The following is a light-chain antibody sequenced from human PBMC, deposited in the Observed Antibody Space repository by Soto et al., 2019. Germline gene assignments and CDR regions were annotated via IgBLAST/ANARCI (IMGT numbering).Light chain of an antibody. CDR1: QGISSA. CDR2: DAS. V-gene: IGKV1-13*02. Sequence: AIQLTQSPSSLSASVGDRVTITCRASQGISSALGWYQQKPGKAPKLLIYDASSLESGVPSRFSGSGSGTDFTLTMISLQPEDFVTYYCQQFNSLPWTFGQGTKVQIK. J-gene: IGKJ1*01. CDR3: QQFNSLPWT.